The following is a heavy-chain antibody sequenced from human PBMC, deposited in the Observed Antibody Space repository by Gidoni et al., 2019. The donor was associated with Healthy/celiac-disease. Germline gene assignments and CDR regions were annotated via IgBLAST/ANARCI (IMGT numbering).Heavy chain of an antibody. CDR1: GFPFSSYA. Sequence: QVQLVESGGGVVHPGRSLRLSCAASGFPFSSYAMHWVRQAPGKGLEWVAVISYDGSNKYYADSVKGRFTISRDNSKNTLYLQMNSLRAEDTAVYYCARSMVRGVKSPGAFDIWGQGTMVTVSS. CDR3: ARSMVRGVKSPGAFDI. V-gene: IGHV3-30*04. J-gene: IGHJ3*02. D-gene: IGHD3-10*01. CDR2: ISYDGSNK.